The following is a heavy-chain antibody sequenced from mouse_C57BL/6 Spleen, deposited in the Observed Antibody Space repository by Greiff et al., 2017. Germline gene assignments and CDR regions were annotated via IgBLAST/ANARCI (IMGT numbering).Heavy chain of an antibody. CDR2: ISYDGSN. D-gene: IGHD1-1*01. CDR3: ARDNGRNLYYFDY. CDR1: GYSITSGYY. Sequence: EVQRVESGPGLVKPSQSLSLTCSVTGYSITSGYYWNWIRQFPGNKLEWMGYISYDGSNNYNPSLKNRISITRDTSKNQFFLKLNSVTTEDTATYYCARDNGRNLYYFDYWGQGTTLTVSS. V-gene: IGHV3-6*01. J-gene: IGHJ2*01.